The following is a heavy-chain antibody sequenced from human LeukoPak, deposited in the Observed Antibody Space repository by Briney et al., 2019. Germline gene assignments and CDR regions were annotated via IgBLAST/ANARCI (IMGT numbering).Heavy chain of an antibody. V-gene: IGHV4-39*01. CDR1: SGSISSSNYY. CDR2: MYYYGNS. CDR3: ARLVGSSWYHEVLFGRDY. J-gene: IGHJ4*02. D-gene: IGHD6-13*01. Sequence: PSETLSLTCTVSSGSISSSNYYWSWIRQPAGKGLEWIGGMYYYGNSDYNPSLKSRVAISVDTSKNQFSLKLTSVTAADTAMYYCARLVGSSWYHEVLFGRDYWGQGTLVTVSS.